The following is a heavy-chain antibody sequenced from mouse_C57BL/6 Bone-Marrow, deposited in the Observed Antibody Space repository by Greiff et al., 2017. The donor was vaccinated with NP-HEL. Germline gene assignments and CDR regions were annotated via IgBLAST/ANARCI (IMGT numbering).Heavy chain of an antibody. J-gene: IGHJ1*03. D-gene: IGHD1-1*01. Sequence: QVQLQQSGPGLVQPSQSLSITCTVSGFSLTSYGVHWVRQSPGKGLEWLGVIWSGGSTDYNAAFISRLSISKDNSKSQVFFKMNSLQADDTAIYNCASLSGSSWNWYFDVWGTGTTVTVSS. CDR2: IWSGGST. V-gene: IGHV2-2*01. CDR3: ASLSGSSWNWYFDV. CDR1: GFSLTSYG.